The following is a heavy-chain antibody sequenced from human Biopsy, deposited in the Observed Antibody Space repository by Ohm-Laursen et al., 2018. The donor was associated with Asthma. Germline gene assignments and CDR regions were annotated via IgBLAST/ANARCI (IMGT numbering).Heavy chain of an antibody. D-gene: IGHD6-19*01. Sequence: SSVKVSCKAPGGTFSNFAISWVRQAPGQGLEWLGGIMTVFGTTNYARKFQGRVTITADESTSTAYMEVTSLRSEDTAIYYCARCQVGYSSGWSLLLKKIYYSGMDVWGQGTAVTVSS. J-gene: IGHJ6*02. V-gene: IGHV1-69*01. CDR3: ARCQVGYSSGWSLLLKKIYYSGMDV. CDR1: GGTFSNFA. CDR2: IMTVFGTT.